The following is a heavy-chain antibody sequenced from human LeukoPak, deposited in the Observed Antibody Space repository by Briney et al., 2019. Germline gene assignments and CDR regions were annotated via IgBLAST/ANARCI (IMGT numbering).Heavy chain of an antibody. J-gene: IGHJ4*02. D-gene: IGHD5-24*01. Sequence: PSETLSLTCAVYGGSLSGYYWSWIRQPPGKGLEWIGEINHSGSTNYNPSLKSRVTISVDTSKNQFSLKLSSVTAADTAVYYCARGVHDGYNKPYFDYWGQGTLVTVSS. CDR3: ARGVHDGYNKPYFDY. V-gene: IGHV4-34*01. CDR1: GGSLSGYY. CDR2: INHSGST.